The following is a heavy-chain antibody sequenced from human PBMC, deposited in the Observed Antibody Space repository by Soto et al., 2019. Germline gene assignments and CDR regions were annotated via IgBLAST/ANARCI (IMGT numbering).Heavy chain of an antibody. V-gene: IGHV4-59*08. J-gene: IGHJ4*02. CDR1: GGSISSYY. CDR3: ARLGGYRSPAYF. D-gene: IGHD3-16*02. CDR2: ISYSGST. Sequence: SETLSLTCTVSGGSISSYYWSWVRQPPGKGLEWIGYISYSGSTNYNPSLKSRVTISVDTSKNQFSLRLSSVTAADTAVYYCARLGGYRSPAYFWGQGTLVTVSS.